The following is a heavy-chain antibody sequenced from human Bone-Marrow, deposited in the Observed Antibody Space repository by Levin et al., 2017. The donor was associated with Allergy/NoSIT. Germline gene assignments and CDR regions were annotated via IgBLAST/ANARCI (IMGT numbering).Heavy chain of an antibody. D-gene: IGHD3-22*01. Sequence: PGGSLRLSCAASGFTFNHYGMHWVRQAPGKGLEWVAVISVDGNSKYFADSVKGRFAISRDNSNNALFLQMNSVRPEDTAVYFCATGTYFYDNTGFRDFEHWGQGTLVTVSS. CDR3: ATGTYFYDNTGFRDFEH. V-gene: IGHV3-30*03. CDR2: ISVDGNSK. J-gene: IGHJ4*02. CDR1: GFTFNHYG.